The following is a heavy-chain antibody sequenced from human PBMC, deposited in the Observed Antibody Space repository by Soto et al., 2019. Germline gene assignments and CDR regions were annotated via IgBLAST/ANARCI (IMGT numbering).Heavy chain of an antibody. Sequence: QVQLVESGGGVVQPGRSLRLSCAASGFTFSSYGMHWVRQAPGKGLEWVAVLWYDGSNKYYADSVKGRFTISRDNSKNTLYLQMNSLRAEDTAVYYCARDLGDGYPYYFDYWGQGTLVTVSS. CDR2: LWYDGSNK. V-gene: IGHV3-33*01. D-gene: IGHD5-12*01. CDR1: GFTFSSYG. CDR3: ARDLGDGYPYYFDY. J-gene: IGHJ4*02.